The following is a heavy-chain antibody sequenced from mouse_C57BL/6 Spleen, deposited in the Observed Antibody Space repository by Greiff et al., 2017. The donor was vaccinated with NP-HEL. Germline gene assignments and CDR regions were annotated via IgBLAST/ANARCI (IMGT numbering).Heavy chain of an antibody. V-gene: IGHV3-6*01. CDR1: GYSITSGYY. CDR2: ISYDGSN. J-gene: IGHJ2*01. CDR3: ALITTVVATRGYYFDY. D-gene: IGHD1-1*01. Sequence: DVKLQESGPGLVKPSQSLSLTCSVTGYSITSGYYWNWIRQFPGNKLEWMGYISYDGSNNYNPSLKNRISITRDTSKNQFFLKLNSVTTEDTATYYCALITTVVATRGYYFDYWGQGTTLTVSS.